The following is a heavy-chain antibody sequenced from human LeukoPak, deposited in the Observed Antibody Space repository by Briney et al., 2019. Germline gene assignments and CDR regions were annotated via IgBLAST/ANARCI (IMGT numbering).Heavy chain of an antibody. CDR1: GYTFTRYD. J-gene: IGHJ5*02. CDR3: ARGPLVRLPSSFDP. V-gene: IGHV1-8*01. CDR2: MNPNSGNT. D-gene: IGHD3-16*02. Sequence: ASVKVSCKASGYTFTRYDINWGRQATGQGLEWMGWMNPNSGNTGSAQRFQGRVTMTRDTSISTAYMELSSLTSEDTAVYYCARGPLVRLPSSFDPWGQGTLVTVSS.